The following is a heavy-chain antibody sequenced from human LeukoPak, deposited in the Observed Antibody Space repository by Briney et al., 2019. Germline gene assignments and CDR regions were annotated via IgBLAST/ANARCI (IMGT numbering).Heavy chain of an antibody. CDR2: IYHSGST. CDR3: ARERVRGVHWFDP. V-gene: IGHV4-38-2*02. Sequence: SGTLSLTCAVSGYSISSGYYWGWIRQPPGKGLEWIGSIYHSGSTYYNPSLKSRVTISVDTSKNQFSLKLSSVTAADTAVYYCARERVRGVHWFDPWGQGTLVTVSS. CDR1: GYSISSGYY. J-gene: IGHJ5*02. D-gene: IGHD3-10*01.